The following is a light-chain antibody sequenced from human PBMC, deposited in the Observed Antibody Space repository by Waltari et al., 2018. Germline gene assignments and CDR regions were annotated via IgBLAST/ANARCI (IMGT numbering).Light chain of an antibody. CDR2: KAS. Sequence: DIQLTQSPSSLSASVGDRVTITCRASQTITNWLAWYQQKPGKAPKLLIYKASTLESGVPSRFSGSGSGTEFTLTISSLQPGDFATYYCQQFSSFPWTFGHGTKVEIK. V-gene: IGKV1-5*03. CDR1: QTITNW. J-gene: IGKJ1*01. CDR3: QQFSSFPWT.